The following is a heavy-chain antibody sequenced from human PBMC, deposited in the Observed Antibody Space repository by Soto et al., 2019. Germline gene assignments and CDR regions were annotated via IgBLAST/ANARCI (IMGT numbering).Heavy chain of an antibody. CDR2: ISAYNGNT. CDR1: GYTFTSYG. D-gene: IGHD2-2*01. V-gene: IGHV1-18*04. J-gene: IGHJ3*02. Sequence: QVQLVQSGAEVKKPGASVKVSCKASGYTFTSYGISWVRQAPGQGLEWMGWISAYNGNTNYAQKFQGRVTITADKSTSTAYIELSSLRSEDTAVYYCAREKSSTSQPGAFDIWGQGTMVTVSS. CDR3: AREKSSTSQPGAFDI.